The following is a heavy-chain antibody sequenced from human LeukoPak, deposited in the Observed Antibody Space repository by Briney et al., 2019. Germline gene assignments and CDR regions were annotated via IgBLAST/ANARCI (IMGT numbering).Heavy chain of an antibody. Sequence: SETLSLTCAVYGGSFSGYYWSWIRQPPGKGLEWIGEINHSGSTNYNPSLKSRVTISVDTSKNQFSLKLSSVTAADTAVYYCARGLGVYNWNDAFDYWGQGTLVTVSS. CDR3: ARGLGVYNWNDAFDY. CDR2: INHSGST. D-gene: IGHD1-1*01. CDR1: GGSFSGYY. J-gene: IGHJ4*02. V-gene: IGHV4-34*01.